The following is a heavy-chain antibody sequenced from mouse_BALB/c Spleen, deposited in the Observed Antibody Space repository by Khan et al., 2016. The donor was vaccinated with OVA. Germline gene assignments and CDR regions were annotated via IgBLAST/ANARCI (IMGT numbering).Heavy chain of an antibody. Sequence: QVQLQQSGPGLVQPSQSLSITCTVSGFSLTSYGVHWVRQSPGKGLEWLGVIWSGGTTDYNAAFISRLSISKDNSKSHACFKMNRQQANDTAIYYCARNGDYVHWYFDVWGAGTTVTVSS. D-gene: IGHD2-13*01. CDR3: ARNGDYVHWYFDV. CDR2: IWSGGTT. J-gene: IGHJ1*01. V-gene: IGHV2-2*02. CDR1: GFSLTSYG.